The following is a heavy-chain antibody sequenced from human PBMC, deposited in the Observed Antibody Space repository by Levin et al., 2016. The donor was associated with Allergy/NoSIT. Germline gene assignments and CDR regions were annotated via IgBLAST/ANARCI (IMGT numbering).Heavy chain of an antibody. CDR2: ISSSSSIT. CDR1: GFTFGSYS. D-gene: IGHD5-18*01. CDR3: ARGGYSYGPDY. V-gene: IGHV3-48*01. Sequence: GESLKISCAASGFTFGSYSMNWVRQAPGKGLEWVSYISSSSSITYYADSVKGRFTISRDNAKNSLYLQMNSLRADDTAVYYCARGGYSYGPDYWGQGTLVTVSS. J-gene: IGHJ4*02.